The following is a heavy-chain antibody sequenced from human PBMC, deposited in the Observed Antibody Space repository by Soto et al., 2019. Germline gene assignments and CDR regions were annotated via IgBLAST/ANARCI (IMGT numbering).Heavy chain of an antibody. CDR3: ARGHASFDP. Sequence: PWETLSLTCTVSGGSMRDYFWTWVRQPPGKGLEWIGSIDHSGTTNYNPSLRSRVTISIDTSKNQFSLKLGSVTAADTAVYHCARGHASFDPWGQGTLVTVSS. J-gene: IGHJ5*02. V-gene: IGHV4-59*12. CDR2: IDHSGTT. CDR1: GGSMRDYF.